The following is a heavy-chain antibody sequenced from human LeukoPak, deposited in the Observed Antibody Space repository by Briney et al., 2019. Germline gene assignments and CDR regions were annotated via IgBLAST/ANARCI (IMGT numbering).Heavy chain of an antibody. V-gene: IGHV1-18*04. CDR3: AREGRIQVWSREFDP. J-gene: IGHJ5*02. CDR2: ISAYNGNT. Sequence: ASVKVSCKASGYTFTGYYMHWVRQAPGQGLEWMGWISAYNGNTKYAQKLQGRVTMTTDTSTSTAYMELRSLRSDDTAVYYCAREGRIQVWSREFDPWGQGTLVTVSS. D-gene: IGHD5-18*01. CDR1: GYTFTGYY.